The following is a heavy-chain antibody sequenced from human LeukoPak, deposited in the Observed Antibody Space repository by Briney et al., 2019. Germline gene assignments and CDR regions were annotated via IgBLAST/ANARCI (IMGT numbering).Heavy chain of an antibody. J-gene: IGHJ4*02. Sequence: PRGSPSPSPADPVISFRGCSTDKVRQAPGRGLEWVSTISGSGDTTYYADSVKGRFTSSRENSKNTLYLQMNSLRAEVTAVYNWAISLNRDCDYRGQGTLVTVSS. CDR2: ISGSGDTT. CDR3: AISLNRDCDY. D-gene: IGHD2/OR15-2a*01. CDR1: VISFRGCS. V-gene: IGHV3-23*01.